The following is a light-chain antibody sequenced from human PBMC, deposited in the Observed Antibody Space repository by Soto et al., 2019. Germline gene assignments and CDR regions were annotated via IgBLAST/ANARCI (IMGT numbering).Light chain of an antibody. CDR1: QSISSW. V-gene: IGKV1-5*03. Sequence: DIHMTQSPSTLSASLGDRVTITCRASQSISSWLAWYQQKPGRAPKLLIYKASSLESGVPSRFSGSGSGTEFTLTISSLQPDDFATYYCQQYNSQWTFGQGTTGDIK. CDR3: QQYNSQWT. CDR2: KAS. J-gene: IGKJ1*01.